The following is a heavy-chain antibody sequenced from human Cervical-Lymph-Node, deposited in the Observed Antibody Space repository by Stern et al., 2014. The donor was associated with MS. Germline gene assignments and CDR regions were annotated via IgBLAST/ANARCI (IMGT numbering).Heavy chain of an antibody. J-gene: IGHJ4*02. V-gene: IGHV3-7*01. D-gene: IGHD2-15*01. CDR2: TKYDGSEK. Sequence: VQLVQSGGGLVQPGGSLRLSCAASGFIFSNSWMSRVRQAPGKGLEWVANTKYDGSEKNYVDSVKGRFTISRDNAKNTLYLQMNSLRAEDTAMYYCAREGYCDYWGQGTLVTVSS. CDR1: GFIFSNSW. CDR3: AREGYCDY.